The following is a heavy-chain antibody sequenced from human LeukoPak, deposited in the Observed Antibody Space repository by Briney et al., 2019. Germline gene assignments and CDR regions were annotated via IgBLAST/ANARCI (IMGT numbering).Heavy chain of an antibody. Sequence: NTSETLSLTCTVPGGSISSSSYYWGWIRQPPGKGLEWIGSIYYSGSTYYNPSLKSRVTISVDTSKNQFALKLSSVTAADTAVYYCARLGYYYYMDVWGKGTTVTISS. CDR1: GGSISSSSYY. V-gene: IGHV4-39*01. CDR2: IYYSGST. J-gene: IGHJ6*03. D-gene: IGHD3-16*01. CDR3: ARLGYYYYMDV.